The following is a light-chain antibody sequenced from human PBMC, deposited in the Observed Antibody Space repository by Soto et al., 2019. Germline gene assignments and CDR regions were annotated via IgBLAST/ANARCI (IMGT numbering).Light chain of an antibody. CDR2: GGS. CDR3: QQYDTLPPT. CDR1: QAIRNY. J-gene: IGKJ4*01. Sequence: DIQMTQSPSSLSASVGERVTITCQASQAIRNYLNWYQQRPGTAPKLLIYGGSTLETGVPSRFSGRGSGADFTLTISSLQPEDIATYYCQQYDTLPPTFGGGTKVEIK. V-gene: IGKV1-33*01.